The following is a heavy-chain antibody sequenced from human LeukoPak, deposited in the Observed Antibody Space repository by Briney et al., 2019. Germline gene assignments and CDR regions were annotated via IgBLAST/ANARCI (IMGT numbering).Heavy chain of an antibody. CDR2: FIPIFGTA. CDR3: ARARDLGGGFDI. J-gene: IGHJ3*02. CDR1: GGTFSSYA. Sequence: ASVKVSCKASGGTFSSYAISWVRQAPGQGLEWMGGFIPIFGTANYAQKFQGRVTITADESTSTAYMELSSLRSEDTAVYYCARARDLGGGFDIWGQGTMLTVSS. D-gene: IGHD2-15*01. V-gene: IGHV1-69*13.